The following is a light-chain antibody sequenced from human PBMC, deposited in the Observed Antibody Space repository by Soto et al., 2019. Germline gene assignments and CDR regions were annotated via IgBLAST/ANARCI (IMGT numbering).Light chain of an antibody. Sequence: DIQMTQSPSTLSASVGDRVTITCRASQSISSWLAWYQQKPGKAPKLLIYRASTLKSGVPPRFSGSGSGTEFTLTISSLQPDDFATYYCQQYNSYSGTFGQGTKVDIK. CDR2: RAS. CDR3: QQYNSYSGT. V-gene: IGKV1-5*03. CDR1: QSISSW. J-gene: IGKJ1*01.